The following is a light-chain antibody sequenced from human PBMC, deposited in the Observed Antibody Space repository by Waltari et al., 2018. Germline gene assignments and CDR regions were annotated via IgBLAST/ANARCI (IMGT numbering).Light chain of an antibody. Sequence: QSALTQPRSVSGSPGQSVTIPCTGTSSDVGGYNYVSWYQQHPGKAPKLMICDVSKRPSGVPDRFSGSKSGNTASLTISGLQAEDEADYYCCSYAGSYTWVFGGGTKLTVL. CDR1: SSDVGGYNY. CDR3: CSYAGSYTWV. J-gene: IGLJ3*02. V-gene: IGLV2-11*01. CDR2: DVS.